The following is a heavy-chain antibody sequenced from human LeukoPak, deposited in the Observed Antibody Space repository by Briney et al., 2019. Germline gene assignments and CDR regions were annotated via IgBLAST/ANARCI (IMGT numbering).Heavy chain of an antibody. D-gene: IGHD6-13*01. V-gene: IGHV3-20*04. CDR2: INWNGGST. Sequence: GGSLRLSCAASGFTFGNYGMSWVRQAPGKGLEWVSGINWNGGSTGYVDSVKGRFTISRDNAKNSLYLQMNSLRAEDTALYYCARTYSSSWYGGIDAFDIWGQGTMVTVSS. CDR1: GFTFGNYG. J-gene: IGHJ3*02. CDR3: ARTYSSSWYGGIDAFDI.